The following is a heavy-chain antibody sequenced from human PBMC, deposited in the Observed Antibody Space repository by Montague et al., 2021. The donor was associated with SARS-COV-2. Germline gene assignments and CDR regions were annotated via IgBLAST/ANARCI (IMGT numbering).Heavy chain of an antibody. V-gene: IGHV4-39*01. CDR1: GGSISSSNYY. CDR2: ISYRGDP. CDR3: AKPLATGNYDY. D-gene: IGHD1-1*01. Sequence: SETLSLTCTVSGGSISSSNYYWVWVRQPPGKGLEWIGSISYRGDPYSNPSLKSRLTISVDTSQNQFSLKLSSVAAADTAVYYGAKPLATGNYDYWGQGTLVTVSS. J-gene: IGHJ4*02.